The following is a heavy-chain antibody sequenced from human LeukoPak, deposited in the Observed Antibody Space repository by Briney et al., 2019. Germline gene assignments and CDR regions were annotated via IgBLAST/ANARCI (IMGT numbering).Heavy chain of an antibody. CDR2: IWYDGSSK. Sequence: PGGSLRLSCAASGFTFSSYAMHWVRQAPGKGLEWVAVIWYDGSSKYYADSVKGRFTISRDNSKNTLYLQMNSLRAEDTAVYYCARDSWSLDYWGQGTLVTVSS. V-gene: IGHV3-33*01. CDR3: ARDSWSLDY. D-gene: IGHD6-13*01. CDR1: GFTFSSYA. J-gene: IGHJ4*02.